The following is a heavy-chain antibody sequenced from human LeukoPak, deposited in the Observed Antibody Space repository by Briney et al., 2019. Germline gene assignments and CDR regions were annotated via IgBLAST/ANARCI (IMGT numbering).Heavy chain of an antibody. CDR3: ARLITGTTTAFDI. V-gene: IGHV4-4*07. D-gene: IGHD1-7*01. Sequence: SETLSLTCTVSGGSISGYYWSWIRQPAGKGLEWIGRIYTSGSTHYNPSLKSRVTMSVDTSKIQFSLKLSSVTAADTAVYYCARLITGTTTAFDIWGQGTMVTVSS. CDR2: IYTSGST. J-gene: IGHJ3*02. CDR1: GGSISGYY.